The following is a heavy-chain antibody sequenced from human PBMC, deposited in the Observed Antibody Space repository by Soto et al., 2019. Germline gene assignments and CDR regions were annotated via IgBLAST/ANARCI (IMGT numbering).Heavy chain of an antibody. V-gene: IGHV1-69*01. J-gene: IGHJ2*01. CDR3: ARDEGRFRIAVVGESYWYFDL. CDR2: IIPIFGTA. Sequence: QVQLVQSGAEVKKPGSSVKVSCKASGGTFSSYAISWVRQAPGQGLEWMGGIIPIFGTANYAQKFQGRVTITADESTSTAYMELSSLRSEDTAVYYCARDEGRFRIAVVGESYWYFDLWGRGTLVTVSS. D-gene: IGHD6-19*01. CDR1: GGTFSSYA.